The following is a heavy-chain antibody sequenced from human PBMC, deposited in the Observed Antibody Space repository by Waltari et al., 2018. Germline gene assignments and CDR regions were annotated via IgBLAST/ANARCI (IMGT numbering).Heavy chain of an antibody. V-gene: IGHV1-3*01. J-gene: IGHJ4*02. CDR3: ARGVSAWYGDY. CDR1: GYTLSNYP. CDR2: INAGSGNT. D-gene: IGHD6-19*01. Sequence: QVQLVQSGAEVKKPGASVKLSCKTSGYTLSNYPIHWVRQAPGQSLEWMGWINAGSGNTKYSQRFQGRVTITRDTSATTVYMEVSSLTSEDTALYFCARGVSAWYGDYWGQGTLVTVSS.